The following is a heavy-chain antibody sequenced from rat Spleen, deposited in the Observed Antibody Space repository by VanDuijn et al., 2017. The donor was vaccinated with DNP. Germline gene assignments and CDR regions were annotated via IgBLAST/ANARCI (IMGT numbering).Heavy chain of an antibody. Sequence: EVQLVESGGGLVQPGRSMKLSCVTSGFTFSNYDMAWVRQAPKKGLEWVAFITTSGDSTSSPDSVKGRFTISRDNAKNTLYLQMNSLRSEDTATYYCARGGRSYFDYWGQGVMVTVSS. V-gene: IGHV5-25*01. CDR1: GFTFSNYD. CDR2: ITTSGDST. D-gene: IGHD1-11*01. J-gene: IGHJ2*01. CDR3: ARGGRSYFDY.